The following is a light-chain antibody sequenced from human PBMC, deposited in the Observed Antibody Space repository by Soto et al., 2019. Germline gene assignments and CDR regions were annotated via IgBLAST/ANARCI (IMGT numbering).Light chain of an antibody. CDR3: QQYTKWPLT. V-gene: IGKV3-15*01. Sequence: EILMTQSPATLSVSQGERATLSCRASESVYSNLPWYQQKPGQAPTLLIFAASTRATGIPARFSGSGSGTEFTLTISSLQSEDFAVYYCQQYTKWPLTFGGGTKVEIK. CDR2: AAS. J-gene: IGKJ4*01. CDR1: ESVYSN.